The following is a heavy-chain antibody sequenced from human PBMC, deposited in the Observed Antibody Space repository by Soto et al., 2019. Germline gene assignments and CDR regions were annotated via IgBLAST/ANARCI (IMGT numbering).Heavy chain of an antibody. Sequence: PGESLKISCKGSGYSFTSYWIGWVRQMPGKGLEWMGIIYPGDSDTRYSPSFQGQVTISADKSISTAYLQWSSLKASDTAMYYCARRVVVPAAVSNGTSWFDPWGQGTLVTVSS. CDR1: GYSFTSYW. D-gene: IGHD2-2*01. J-gene: IGHJ5*02. CDR2: IYPGDSDT. V-gene: IGHV5-51*01. CDR3: ARRVVVPAAVSNGTSWFDP.